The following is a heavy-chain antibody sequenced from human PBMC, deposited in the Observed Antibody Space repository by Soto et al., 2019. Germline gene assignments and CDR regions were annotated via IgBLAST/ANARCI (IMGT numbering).Heavy chain of an antibody. J-gene: IGHJ6*04. Sequence: EVQLVESGGGLVQPGGSLRLSCAASGFTVSSKYMTWVRQAPGKGLEWVSLIPSGGTTYYADSVKGRFTISRDTSENTLHLQMDSLRVEDTAVYYCARDDVLCDGGRCYGIPLDVWGKGTPVTVSS. CDR2: IPSGGTT. CDR1: GFTVSSKY. D-gene: IGHD2-15*01. CDR3: ARDDVLCDGGRCYGIPLDV. V-gene: IGHV3-66*01.